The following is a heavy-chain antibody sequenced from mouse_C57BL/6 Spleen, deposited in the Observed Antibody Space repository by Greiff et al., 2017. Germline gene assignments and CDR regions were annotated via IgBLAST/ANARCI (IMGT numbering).Heavy chain of an antibody. CDR1: GYTFTDYY. V-gene: IGHV1-26*01. CDR3: ASPYDYDEGFAY. D-gene: IGHD2-4*01. Sequence: VHVKQSGPELVKPGASVKISCKASGYTFTDYYMNWVKQSHGKSLEWIGDINPNNGGTSYNQKFKGKATLTVDKSSSTPYMELRSLTSEDSAVYYCASPYDYDEGFAYWGQGTLVTVSA. J-gene: IGHJ3*01. CDR2: INPNNGGT.